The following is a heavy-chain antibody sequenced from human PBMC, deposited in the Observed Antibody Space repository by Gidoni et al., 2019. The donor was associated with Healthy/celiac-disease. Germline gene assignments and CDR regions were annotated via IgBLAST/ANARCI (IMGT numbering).Heavy chain of an antibody. V-gene: IGHV3-23*01. CDR3: AKDSDIVVVPAAYTDY. D-gene: IGHD2-2*01. Sequence: EVQLLESGGGLVQPGGSLRLSCAASGFSFSSYAMSWVRQAPGTGLEWVSAISGSGGSTYYADSVKGRFTIARDNSKNTLYLQMNSLRAEDTAVYYCAKDSDIVVVPAAYTDYWGQGTLVTVSS. J-gene: IGHJ4*02. CDR1: GFSFSSYA. CDR2: ISGSGGST.